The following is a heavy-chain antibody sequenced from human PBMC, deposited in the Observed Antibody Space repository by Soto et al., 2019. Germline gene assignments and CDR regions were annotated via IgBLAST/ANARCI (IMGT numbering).Heavy chain of an antibody. Sequence: QVQLVQSGAEVKKPGSSVKVSCKASGGTFSSYGVSWVRPAPGHGLEWMGGIIPFFGTTNYAQKFQGRLTITADESTSTAYMELNRLIPADTAVYFCARAAQTRYDWNDLGNWFDPWGQGTLVTVSS. J-gene: IGHJ5*02. CDR2: IIPFFGTT. CDR1: GGTFSSYG. D-gene: IGHD1-1*01. V-gene: IGHV1-69*01. CDR3: ARAAQTRYDWNDLGNWFDP.